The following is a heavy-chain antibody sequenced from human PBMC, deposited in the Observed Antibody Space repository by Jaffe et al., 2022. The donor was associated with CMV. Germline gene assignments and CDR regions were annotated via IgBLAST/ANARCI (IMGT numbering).Heavy chain of an antibody. J-gene: IGHJ6*03. CDR2: IIPILGIA. CDR1: GGTFSSYA. V-gene: IGHV1-69*09. CDR3: ARFLGILTQDYYYMDV. Sequence: QVQLVQSGAEVKKPGSSVKVSCKASGGTFSSYAISWVRQAPGQGLEWMGRIIPILGIANYAQKFQGRVTITADKSTSTAYMELSSLRSEDTAVYYCARFLGILTQDYYYMDVWGKGTTVTVSS. D-gene: IGHD3-9*01.